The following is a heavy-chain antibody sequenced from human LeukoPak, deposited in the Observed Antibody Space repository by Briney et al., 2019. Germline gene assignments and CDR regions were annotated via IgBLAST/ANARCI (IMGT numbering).Heavy chain of an antibody. CDR3: ARSRGYCSSTSCSPYYYYYMDV. CDR1: GGTFSSYA. J-gene: IGHJ6*03. D-gene: IGHD2-2*01. Sequence: SVKVSCKASGGTFSSYAISWVRQAPGQGLEWMGGIIPIFRTANYAQKFQGRVMITTDESTSTAYMELSSLRSEDTAVYYCARSRGYCSSTSCSPYYYYYMDVWGKGTTVTVSS. CDR2: IIPIFRTA. V-gene: IGHV1-69*05.